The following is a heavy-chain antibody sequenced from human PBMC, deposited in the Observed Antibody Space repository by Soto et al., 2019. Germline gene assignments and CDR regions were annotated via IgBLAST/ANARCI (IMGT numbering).Heavy chain of an antibody. Sequence: PGESLKISCKGSGYMFTNHWINWVRQVSGGGLEWLGRIDPSDSYTKYNPSFQGHVTISADKSTSTAYLQWISLRASDTAVYYCATHNFFCGGDCNSIGMDVWRQGNRIIFSS. V-gene: IGHV5-10-1*01. CDR1: GYMFTNHW. D-gene: IGHD2-21*02. J-gene: IGHJ6*02. CDR3: ATHNFFCGGDCNSIGMDV. CDR2: IDPSDSYT.